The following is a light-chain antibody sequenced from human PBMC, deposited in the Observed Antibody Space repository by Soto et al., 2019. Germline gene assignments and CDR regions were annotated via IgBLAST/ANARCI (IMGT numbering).Light chain of an antibody. J-gene: IGKJ5*01. CDR3: QQCHSFPIT. CDR2: DAS. CDR1: QSITIW. Sequence: DIQMTQSPSTLSASAGDRVTITCRASQSITIWLAWYPQKPGKAPKLLIYDASTLESGVPSRFSGSGSGTEFTLTISSLQPDDFATYYCQQCHSFPITFGQGTRLEIK. V-gene: IGKV1-5*01.